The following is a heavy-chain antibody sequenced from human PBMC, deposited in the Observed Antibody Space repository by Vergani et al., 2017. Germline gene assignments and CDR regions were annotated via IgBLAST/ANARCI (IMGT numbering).Heavy chain of an antibody. CDR1: GGSISSYY. CDR2: IYYSGST. D-gene: IGHD6-19*01. V-gene: IGHV4-59*08. J-gene: IGHJ5*02. CDR3: ARHGDSSGWYAGNWFDP. Sequence: QLQLQESGPGLVKPSETLSLTCTVSGGSISSYYWSWIRQPPGKGLEWIGYIYYSGSTNYNPSLKSRVTISVDTSKNQFSLKLSSVTAADTAVYYCARHGDSSGWYAGNWFDPWGQGTLVTVSS.